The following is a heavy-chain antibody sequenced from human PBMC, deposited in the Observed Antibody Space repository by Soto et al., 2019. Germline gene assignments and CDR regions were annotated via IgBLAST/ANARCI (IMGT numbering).Heavy chain of an antibody. Sequence: QVQLQESGPGLVKPSETLSLTCTVSGGSISGYYWSWIRQSPGKGLEWIGHIYYSGTTKYNPSLKTQVTMSVDTSTERFSLRLISVTATDTAVYYCSMTETTLCHWVDPWGQGTLVTVSP. V-gene: IGHV4-59*12. J-gene: IGHJ5*02. D-gene: IGHD4-17*01. CDR3: SMTETTLCHWVDP. CDR2: IYYSGTT. CDR1: GGSISGYY.